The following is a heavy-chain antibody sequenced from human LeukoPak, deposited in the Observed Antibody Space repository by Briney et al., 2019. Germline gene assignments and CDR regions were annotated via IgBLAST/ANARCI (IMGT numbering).Heavy chain of an antibody. D-gene: IGHD6-13*01. Sequence: ASVKVSCKASGYTFTSYGISWVRQAPGQGLEWMGWISAYNGNTNYAQKLQGRVTMTTDTSPSTAYMELRSLRSDDTAVYYCARDEPPGYSSSWYIGGDAFDIWGQGTMVTVSS. CDR2: ISAYNGNT. CDR3: ARDEPPGYSSSWYIGGDAFDI. J-gene: IGHJ3*02. CDR1: GYTFTSYG. V-gene: IGHV1-18*01.